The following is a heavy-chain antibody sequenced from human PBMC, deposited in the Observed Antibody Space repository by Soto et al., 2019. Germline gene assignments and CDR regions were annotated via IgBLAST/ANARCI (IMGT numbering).Heavy chain of an antibody. CDR2: ISGYNGNT. CDR3: ARDLRAQIVDY. CDR1: GYTFTSYG. J-gene: IGHJ4*02. D-gene: IGHD3-22*01. V-gene: IGHV1-18*01. Sequence: ASVKVSCKASGYTFTSYGISWVRQAPGQGLEWMGWISGYNGNTNYAQKLQGRVTMTTDTSTSTAYMDLRNLRSDDTAVYYCARDLRAQIVDYWGQGTLVTVSS.